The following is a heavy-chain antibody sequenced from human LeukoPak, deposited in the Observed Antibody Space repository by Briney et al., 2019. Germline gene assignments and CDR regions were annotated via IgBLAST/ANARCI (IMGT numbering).Heavy chain of an antibody. CDR2: INHSGST. J-gene: IGHJ4*02. CDR3: ARRKRACDYVWGSYRYSHTYFDY. Sequence: SETLSLTCAVYGGSFSGYYWSWIRQPPGKGLEWIGEINHSGSTNYNPSLKSRVTISVDTSKNQFSLKLSSVTAADTAVYYCARRKRACDYVWGSYRYSHTYFDYWGQGTLVTVSS. CDR1: GGSFSGYY. D-gene: IGHD3-16*02. V-gene: IGHV4-34*01.